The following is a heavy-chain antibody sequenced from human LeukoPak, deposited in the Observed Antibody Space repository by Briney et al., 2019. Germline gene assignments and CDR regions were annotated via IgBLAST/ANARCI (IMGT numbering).Heavy chain of an antibody. CDR2: IYRSGST. J-gene: IGHJ4*02. CDR1: GGAISSYF. Sequence: SETLSLTCTVSGGAISSYFWNWIRQPAGKGLEWIGRIYRSGSTNYNPSLKSRVTMSVDTSKNQFTLKLTSVTAADTAMYYCGRGGITGTTSLDYWGQGTLVTVS. D-gene: IGHD1-20*01. CDR3: GRGGITGTTSLDY. V-gene: IGHV4-4*07.